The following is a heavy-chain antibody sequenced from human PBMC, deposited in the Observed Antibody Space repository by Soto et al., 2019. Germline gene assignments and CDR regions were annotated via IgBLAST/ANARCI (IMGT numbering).Heavy chain of an antibody. CDR1: GDTFLISA. D-gene: IGHD3-16*01. J-gene: IGHJ4*02. Sequence: QLQLAQSGAAVRKPGSSMKVSCKASGDTFLISAVTWLRQVPGQGLEWVGGLVPLFGGSQYGPKFEGRVTFTADESTRTAYMELNHLTSDDTAVYYCATDLGGSAPGAHWGQGTLVTVSS. CDR3: ATDLGGSAPGAH. V-gene: IGHV1-69*01. CDR2: LVPLFGGS.